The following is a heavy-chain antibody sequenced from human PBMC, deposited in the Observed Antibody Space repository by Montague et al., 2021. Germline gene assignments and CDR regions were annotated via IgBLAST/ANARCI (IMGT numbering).Heavy chain of an antibody. CDR1: GASITSNIYY. CDR3: ARVFSSWYVGWFDL. V-gene: IGHV4-39*07. Sequence: SETLSLTCTVSGASITSNIYYWGWIRQSPGKGLEWIGSIYYSGNSFYNPSLKSRITMSVDTSKNQFSLKLSSVTAADTAIYYCARVFSSWYVGWFDLWGQGTLVTVSS. D-gene: IGHD6-13*01. CDR2: IYYSGNS. J-gene: IGHJ5*02.